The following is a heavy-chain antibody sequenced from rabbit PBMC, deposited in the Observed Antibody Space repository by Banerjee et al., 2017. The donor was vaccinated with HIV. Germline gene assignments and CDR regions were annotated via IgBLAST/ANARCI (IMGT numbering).Heavy chain of an antibody. D-gene: IGHD6-1*01. CDR1: GFSFSSGYD. J-gene: IGHJ4*01. V-gene: IGHV1S45*01. Sequence: QEQLEESGGDLVKPEGSLTLTCTASGFSFSSGYDMCWVRQAPGKGLEWIGCIYTGNTGNPYSASLVNGRFTISKTSSTTVTLQMPSLTDADTATYFCARAYIGWDGYGHGVFNLWGQGTLVTVS. CDR2: IYTGNTGNP. CDR3: ARAYIGWDGYGHGVFNL.